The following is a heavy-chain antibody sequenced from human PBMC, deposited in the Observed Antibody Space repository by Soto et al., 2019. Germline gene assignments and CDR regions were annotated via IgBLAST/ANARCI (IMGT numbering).Heavy chain of an antibody. CDR1: GFTFSSYS. Sequence: EVQLVESGGGLVKPGGSLRLSCAASGFTFSSYSMNWVRQAPGKGLEWVSSISSSSSYIYYADSVKGRFTISRDNAKNSLDLQMNSLRAEETALFYCGGDWGGGFDYWGQGTLVTVSS. CDR3: GGDWGGGFDY. V-gene: IGHV3-21*01. CDR2: ISSSSSYI. D-gene: IGHD3-16*01. J-gene: IGHJ4*02.